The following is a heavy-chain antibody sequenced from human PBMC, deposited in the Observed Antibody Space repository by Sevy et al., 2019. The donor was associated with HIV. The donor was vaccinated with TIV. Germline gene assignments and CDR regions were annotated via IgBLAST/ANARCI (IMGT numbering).Heavy chain of an antibody. D-gene: IGHD5-18*01. CDR3: VKGPYSYGDKDYDAFDI. Sequence: GGSLRLSCSASGFTFSSYAMHWVRQAPGKGLEYVSAISSNGGSTYYADSVKGRFTISRDNSKNTLYLQMSSLRAEDTAVYYCVKGPYSYGDKDYDAFDIWGQGTMVTVSS. V-gene: IGHV3-64D*06. J-gene: IGHJ3*02. CDR1: GFTFSSYA. CDR2: ISSNGGST.